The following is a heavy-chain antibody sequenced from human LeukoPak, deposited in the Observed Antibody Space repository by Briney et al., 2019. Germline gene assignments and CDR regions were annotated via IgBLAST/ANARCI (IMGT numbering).Heavy chain of an antibody. CDR3: AKGQTYYYDSSGSPLGY. CDR1: GFTVSSNY. CDR2: IYSGGST. D-gene: IGHD3-22*01. Sequence: GGSLRLSCAASGFTVSSNYMSWVRQAPGKGLEWVSVIYSGGSTYYADSVKGRFTISRDNSKNTLYLQMNSLRAEDTAVYYCAKGQTYYYDSSGSPLGYWGQGTLVTVSS. V-gene: IGHV3-53*01. J-gene: IGHJ4*02.